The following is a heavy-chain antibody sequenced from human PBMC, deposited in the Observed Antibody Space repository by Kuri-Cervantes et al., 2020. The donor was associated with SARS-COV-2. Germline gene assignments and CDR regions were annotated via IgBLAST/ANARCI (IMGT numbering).Heavy chain of an antibody. V-gene: IGHV4-31*02. CDR1: RGSLSGYH. D-gene: IGHD4-17*01. CDR2: IYYSGST. J-gene: IGHJ4*02. Sequence: SCAVSRGSLSGYHWSWIRQHPGKGLEWIGYIYYSGSTYYNPSLKSRVTISVDTSKNQFSLKLSSVTAADTAVYYCARSDYGDYVLDYWGQGTLVTVAS. CDR3: ARSDYGDYVLDY.